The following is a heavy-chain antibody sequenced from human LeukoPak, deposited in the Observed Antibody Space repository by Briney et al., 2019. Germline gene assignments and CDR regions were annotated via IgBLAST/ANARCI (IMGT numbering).Heavy chain of an antibody. J-gene: IGHJ6*03. CDR1: GFTFSSYD. D-gene: IGHD1-26*01. Sequence: GGSLRLSCAASGFTFSSYDIHWVRQATGKGLEWVSAIGTAGDTYYPGSVKGRFTISRENAKNSLYLQMNSLRAGDTAVYYCARALSSGSYLDYYYYMDVWGQGTLVTVSS. CDR3: ARALSSGSYLDYYYYMDV. CDR2: IGTAGDT. V-gene: IGHV3-13*01.